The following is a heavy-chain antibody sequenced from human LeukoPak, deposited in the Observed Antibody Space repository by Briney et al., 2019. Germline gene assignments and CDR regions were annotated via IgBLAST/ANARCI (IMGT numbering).Heavy chain of an antibody. CDR3: AKGPRVVPAAKEFDY. CDR1: GFTFSSYG. V-gene: IGHV3-30*02. CDR2: IRYDGSNK. D-gene: IGHD2-2*01. J-gene: IGHJ4*02. Sequence: PGGSLRLSCAASGFTFSSYGMHWVRQAPGKGLEWVAFIRYDGSNKYYADSVKGRFTISSDNSKNTLYLQMNSLRAEDTAVYYCAKGPRVVPAAKEFDYWGQGTLVTVSS.